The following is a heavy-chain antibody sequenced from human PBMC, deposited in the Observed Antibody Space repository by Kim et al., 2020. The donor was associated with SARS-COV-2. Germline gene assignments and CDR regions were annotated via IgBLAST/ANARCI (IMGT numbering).Heavy chain of an antibody. V-gene: IGHV3-74*01. J-gene: IGHJ6*02. CDR2: INSDGSST. CDR1: GFTFSSYW. D-gene: IGHD2-2*01. CDR3: VSRYCSSTSCSRAYYYYYGMDV. Sequence: GGSLRLSCAASGFTFSSYWMHWVRQAPGKGLVWVSRINSDGSSTSYADSVKGRFTISRDNAKNTLYLQMNSLRAEDTAVYYCVSRYCSSTSCSRAYYYYYGMDVWGQGTTVTVSS.